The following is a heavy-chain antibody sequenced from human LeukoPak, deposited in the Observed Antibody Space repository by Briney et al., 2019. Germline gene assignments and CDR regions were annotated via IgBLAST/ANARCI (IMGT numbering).Heavy chain of an antibody. Sequence: PSETLSLTCAVSGGSFSSDYWSWIRQPPGKGLEWVGWISYTGSTKYSSSLNSRATISVDTSKMQFSLRLTSVTAADTAVYYCARFTYYGPFDSWGQGTLVTVSS. CDR2: ISYTGST. J-gene: IGHJ4*02. V-gene: IGHV4-59*01. D-gene: IGHD3-16*01. CDR1: GGSFSSDY. CDR3: ARFTYYGPFDS.